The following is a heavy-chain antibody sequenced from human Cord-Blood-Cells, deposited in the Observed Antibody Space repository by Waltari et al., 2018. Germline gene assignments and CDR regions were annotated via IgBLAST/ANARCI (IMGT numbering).Heavy chain of an antibody. V-gene: IGHV1-69*01. D-gene: IGHD2-15*01. Sequence: QVQLVQSGAEVKKPGSSVKVSCKASGGTFSSYAISWVRQAPGQGLEWMGGIIPIFGTANYAQKFQGRVTITADESTSTAYMELGSLRSEDTAVYYCARDIVVVVAATPGYYYGMDVWGQGTTVTVSS. CDR3: ARDIVVVVAATPGYYYGMDV. CDR2: IIPIFGTA. J-gene: IGHJ6*02. CDR1: GGTFSSYA.